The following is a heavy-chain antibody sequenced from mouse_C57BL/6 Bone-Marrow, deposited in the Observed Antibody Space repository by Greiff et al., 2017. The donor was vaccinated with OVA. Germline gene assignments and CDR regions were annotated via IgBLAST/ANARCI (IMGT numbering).Heavy chain of an antibody. CDR2: ISYDGSN. D-gene: IGHD1-1*01. CDR1: GYSITSGYY. CDR3: AGLLRYAY. Sequence: DVKLQESGPGLVKPSQSLSLTCSVTGYSITSGYYWNWIRQFPGNKLEWMGYISYDGSNNYNPSLKNRISITRDTSKNQFFLKLNSVTTEDTATYYCAGLLRYAYWGQGTLVTVSA. J-gene: IGHJ3*01. V-gene: IGHV3-6*01.